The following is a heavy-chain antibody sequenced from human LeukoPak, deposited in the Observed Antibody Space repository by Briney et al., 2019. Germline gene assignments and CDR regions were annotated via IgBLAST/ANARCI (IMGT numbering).Heavy chain of an antibody. CDR3: ARDSVDIVVVPAAIRHYYYMDV. J-gene: IGHJ6*03. V-gene: IGHV4-4*07. Sequence: PSETLSLTCTVSGGSISSYYWSWIRQPAGKGLEWIGRIYTSGSTNYNPSLKSRVTMSVDTSKNQFSLKLSSVTAADTAVYYCARDSVDIVVVPAAIRHYYYMDVWGKGTTVTVSS. CDR1: GGSISSYY. D-gene: IGHD2-2*02. CDR2: IYTSGST.